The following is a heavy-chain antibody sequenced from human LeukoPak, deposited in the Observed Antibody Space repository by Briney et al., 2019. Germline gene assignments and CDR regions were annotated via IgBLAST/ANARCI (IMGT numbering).Heavy chain of an antibody. V-gene: IGHV1-69*05. Sequence: SVKVSCKASGGTFSSYAISWVRQAPGQGLEWMGRIISIFGTANYAQKFQGRVMINTEESTSTAYMELSSLRSEDPAVYYCARTEWSGYYMDVWGKGTTVTVSS. CDR3: ARTEWSGYYMDV. J-gene: IGHJ6*03. D-gene: IGHD3-3*01. CDR1: GGTFSSYA. CDR2: IISIFGTA.